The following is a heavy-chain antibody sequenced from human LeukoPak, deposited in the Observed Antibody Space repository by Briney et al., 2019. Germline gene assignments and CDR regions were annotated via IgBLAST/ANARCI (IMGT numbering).Heavy chain of an antibody. V-gene: IGHV3-33*01. D-gene: IGHD6-19*01. CDR2: IWYDGSNK. J-gene: IGHJ4*02. CDR1: GFTFSSYG. CDR3: ARDSGSSGWAHYFDY. Sequence: GGSPRLSCAASGFTFSSYGMHWVRQAPGKGLEWVAVIWYDGSNKYYADSVKGRFTISRDNSKNTLYLQMNSLRAEDTAVYYCARDSGSSGWAHYFDYWGQGTLVTVSS.